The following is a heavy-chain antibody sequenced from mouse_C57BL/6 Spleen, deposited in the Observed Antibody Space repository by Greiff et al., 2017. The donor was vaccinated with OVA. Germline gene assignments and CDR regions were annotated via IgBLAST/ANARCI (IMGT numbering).Heavy chain of an antibody. CDR2: IYPGSGST. CDR3: AKGLRDYAMDY. CDR1: GYTFTSYW. D-gene: IGHD1-1*01. J-gene: IGHJ4*01. Sequence: VKLQQPGAELVKPGASVKMSCKASGYTFTSYWITWVKQRPGQGLEWIGDIYPGSGSTNYNEKFKSKATLTVDTSSSTAYMQLSSLTSEDSAVYYCAKGLRDYAMDYWGQGTSVTVSS. V-gene: IGHV1-55*01.